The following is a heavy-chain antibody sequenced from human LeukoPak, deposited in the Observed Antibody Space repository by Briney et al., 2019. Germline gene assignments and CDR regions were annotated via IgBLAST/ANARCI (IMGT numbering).Heavy chain of an antibody. Sequence: GGSLRLSCAASGFTFSSYAMHWVRQAPGKGLEWVAVISYDGSNKYYADSVKGRFTISRDNSKNTLYLQMNSLRAEDTAVYYCARDTNLGVAYYYGMDVWGQGTTVTVSS. J-gene: IGHJ6*02. D-gene: IGHD3-3*01. CDR3: ARDTNLGVAYYYGMDV. CDR1: GFTFSSYA. CDR2: ISYDGSNK. V-gene: IGHV3-30-3*01.